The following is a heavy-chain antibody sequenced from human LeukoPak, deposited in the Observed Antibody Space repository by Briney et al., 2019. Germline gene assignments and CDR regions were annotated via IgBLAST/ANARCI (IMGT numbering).Heavy chain of an antibody. CDR1: GYTFINYG. D-gene: IGHD4-11*01. CDR2: ISGYNGYT. V-gene: IGHV1-18*01. J-gene: IGHJ1*01. Sequence: ASVKVSCKASGYTFINYGVSWVRQAPGQGLEWMGWISGYNGYTNYAQKFQFRVTMTTDTSTSTAYMELRSLTSDDTAVYYCARDKAVTTELTQYFHHWGQGTLVTVSS. CDR3: ARDKAVTTELTQYFHH.